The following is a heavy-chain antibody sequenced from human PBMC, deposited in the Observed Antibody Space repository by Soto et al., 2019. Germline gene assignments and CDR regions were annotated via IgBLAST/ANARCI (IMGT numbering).Heavy chain of an antibody. Sequence: SETLSLTCTVSGGSISSYYWSWIRQPPGKGLEWIGYIYYSGSTNYNPSLKSRVTISVDTSKNQFSLKLSSVTAADTAVYYCARSQGYCSSTSCYQFTYYFDYWGQGTLVTVS. D-gene: IGHD2-2*01. CDR1: GGSISSYY. J-gene: IGHJ4*02. CDR2: IYYSGST. V-gene: IGHV4-59*01. CDR3: ARSQGYCSSTSCYQFTYYFDY.